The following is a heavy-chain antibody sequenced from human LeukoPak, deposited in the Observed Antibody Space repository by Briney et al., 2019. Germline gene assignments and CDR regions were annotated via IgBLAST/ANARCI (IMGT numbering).Heavy chain of an antibody. CDR1: GFTFSDYY. CDR3: VRVGRAVAAAGFGAFEI. V-gene: IGHV3-11*01. Sequence: PGGSLRLSCAASGFTFSDYYMTWIRQAPGKGLEWVSYISSGGRTIYYADSVKGRFTISRDNAKNSLYLQLNSLRAEDTAVYYCVRVGRAVAAAGFGAFEIWGQGTMVTVSS. D-gene: IGHD6-13*01. J-gene: IGHJ3*02. CDR2: ISSGGRTI.